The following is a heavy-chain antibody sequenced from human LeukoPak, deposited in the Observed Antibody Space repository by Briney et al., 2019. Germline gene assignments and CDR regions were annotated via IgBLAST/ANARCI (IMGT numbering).Heavy chain of an antibody. CDR2: VYYSGST. CDR3: ARRPETGYSSSWPFDY. V-gene: IGHV4-39*01. Sequence: PSETLSLTCTVSGGSINNSSYYWGWIRQPPGTGLEWIGTVYYSGSTYYNPSLRSRVTISIDTSKKQFSLKLRSVTAADTAVYYCARRPETGYSSSWPFDYWGQGTLVTVSS. CDR1: GGSINNSSYY. D-gene: IGHD6-13*01. J-gene: IGHJ4*02.